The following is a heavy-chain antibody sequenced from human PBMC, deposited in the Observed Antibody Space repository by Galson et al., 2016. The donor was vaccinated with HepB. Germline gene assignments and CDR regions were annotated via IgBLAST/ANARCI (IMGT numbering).Heavy chain of an antibody. D-gene: IGHD3-22*01. CDR3: ARARPDYYDSSGYFDY. V-gene: IGHV1-69*06. J-gene: IGHJ4*02. Sequence: SVKVSCKASGGTFSSSGISWVRQAPGQGLEWMGGIVPIFSTAKYAQKFQGRVTITADKSTSTAYMEVTSLRSDDTAVYYCARARPDYYDSSGYFDYWGQGTLVTVSS. CDR2: IVPIFSTA. CDR1: GGTFSSSG.